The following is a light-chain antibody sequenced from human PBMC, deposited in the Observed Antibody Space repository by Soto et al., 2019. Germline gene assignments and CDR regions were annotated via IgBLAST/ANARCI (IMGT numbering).Light chain of an antibody. V-gene: IGKV3-15*01. J-gene: IGKJ2*01. CDR2: GAS. Sequence: EIVMTQSPATLSVSPGERATLSCRASQSISSDLAWYQQRPGQPPRLLIYGASTRATGVADRFTGSGSGSDFTLTISGLQSEDFAVYDCQHGHNWPLTFGQGTRLEI. CDR1: QSISSD. CDR3: QHGHNWPLT.